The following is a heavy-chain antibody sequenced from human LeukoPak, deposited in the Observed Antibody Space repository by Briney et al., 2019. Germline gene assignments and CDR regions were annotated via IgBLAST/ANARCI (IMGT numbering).Heavy chain of an antibody. CDR2: IGGGGDKV. CDR1: GFTFKSYA. CDR3: ASFGTRRYYDILTGYYNANDY. V-gene: IGHV3-23*01. Sequence: GGSLRLSCAASGFTFKSYAMTWVRQAPGKGLEWVSAIGGGGDKVFYADSVKGRFTISRDNSKQTLYLQINSLRAEDTAVYNCASFGTRRYYDILTGYYNANDYWGQGTLVTVSS. D-gene: IGHD3-9*01. J-gene: IGHJ4*02.